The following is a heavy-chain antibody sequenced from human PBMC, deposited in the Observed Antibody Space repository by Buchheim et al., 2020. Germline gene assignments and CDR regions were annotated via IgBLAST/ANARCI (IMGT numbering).Heavy chain of an antibody. CDR1: GFTFSSYG. V-gene: IGHV3-30*18. Sequence: QVQLVESGGGVVQPGRSLRLSCAASGFTFSSYGMHWVRQAPGKGLEWVAVISYDGSNKYYADSVKGRFTISRDNSKNTLYLQMNSLRAEDTAVYYCAKDRARIAVAGTGGPDYWGQGTLITVTS. CDR2: ISYDGSNK. D-gene: IGHD6-19*01. J-gene: IGHJ4*02. CDR3: AKDRARIAVAGTGGPDY.